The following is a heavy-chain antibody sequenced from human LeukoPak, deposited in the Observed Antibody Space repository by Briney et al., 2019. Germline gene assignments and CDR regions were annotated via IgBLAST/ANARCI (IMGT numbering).Heavy chain of an antibody. CDR3: ARSRNYYDSGDYRRDFDY. Sequence: GGSLRLSCAASGFTFSDYWMHWVRQAPGKGLVWVSHINADEDRAAYADSVKGRFTISRDNARNTLYLQMNSLRAEDTAVYYCARSRNYYDSGDYRRDFDYWGQGTLVTVSS. J-gene: IGHJ4*02. CDR1: GFTFSDYW. D-gene: IGHD3-22*01. CDR2: INADEDRA. V-gene: IGHV3-74*01.